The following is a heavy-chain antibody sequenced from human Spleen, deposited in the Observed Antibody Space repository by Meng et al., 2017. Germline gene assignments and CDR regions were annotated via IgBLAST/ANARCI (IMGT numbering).Heavy chain of an antibody. CDR3: ARGLRGLRFGELHYGY. CDR2: INHSGST. J-gene: IGHJ4*02. D-gene: IGHD3-10*01. CDR1: GGSFSGYY. V-gene: IGHV4-34*01. Sequence: LNRWGQGLLKPSGPWSLPCACYGGSFSGYYWSWIRQPPGKGLEWIGEINHSGSTNYNPSLKSRVTISVDTSKNQFSLKLSSVTAADTAVYYCARGLRGLRFGELHYGYWGQGTLVTVSS.